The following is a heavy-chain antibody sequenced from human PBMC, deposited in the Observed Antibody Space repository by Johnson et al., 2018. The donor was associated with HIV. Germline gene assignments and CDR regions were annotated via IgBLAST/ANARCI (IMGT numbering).Heavy chain of an antibody. V-gene: IGHV3-30*04. CDR2: ISYDGSNT. D-gene: IGHD4-17*01. CDR1: GFTFSSHA. CDR3: AKDQYRKLTTVAGI. Sequence: QVQLVESGGGVVQPGRSLRLSCAASGFTFSSHAMHWVRQAPGKGLEWVALISYDGSNTYYADSVRGRFTLSRDISKNTVYLQMNSLRAEDTAVYYCAKDQYRKLTTVAGIWGQGTMVTVSS. J-gene: IGHJ3*02.